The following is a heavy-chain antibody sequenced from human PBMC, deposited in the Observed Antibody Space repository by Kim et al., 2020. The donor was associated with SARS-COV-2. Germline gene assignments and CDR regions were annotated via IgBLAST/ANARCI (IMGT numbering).Heavy chain of an antibody. CDR3: ANLWFGDLFDF. CDR1: GFTFSSYG. CDR2: ISYDASYK. J-gene: IGHJ4*02. D-gene: IGHD3-10*01. V-gene: IGHV3-30*18. Sequence: VGSLRLSCAASGFTFSSYGMHWVRQAPGKGLEWVAVISYDASYKLYADSVKGRFTISRDNSKNTVYLQMNSLRAEDTAVYYCANLWFGDLFDFWGQGTLVTVSS.